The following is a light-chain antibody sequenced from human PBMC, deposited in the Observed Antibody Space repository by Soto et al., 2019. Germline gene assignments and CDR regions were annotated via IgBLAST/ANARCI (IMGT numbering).Light chain of an antibody. CDR3: CSYAGTYTYV. CDR2: DVS. V-gene: IGLV2-11*01. J-gene: IGLJ1*01. CDR1: SSDVGTYDF. Sequence: SVLTQPRSVSGSPGQSVTISFTGTSSDVGTYDFVSWYQQHPGKAPKLIIYDVSKRPSGVPDRFSGSKSGNTASLTISGLQAEDEADYWCCSYAGTYTYVFGSGTKVTVL.